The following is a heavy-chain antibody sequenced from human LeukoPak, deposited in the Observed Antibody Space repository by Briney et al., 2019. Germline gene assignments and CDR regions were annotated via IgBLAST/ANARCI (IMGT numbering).Heavy chain of an antibody. D-gene: IGHD2-21*02. CDR2: IYHSGST. J-gene: IGHJ4*02. CDR1: GGSISSYY. CDR3: ARTGRRGDSLDY. Sequence: SETLSLTCTVSGGSISSYYWSWIRQPPGKGLEWIGSIYHSGSTYYNPSLKSRVTISVDTSKNQFSLKLSSVTAADTAVYYCARTGRRGDSLDYWGQGTLVTVSS. V-gene: IGHV4-59*08.